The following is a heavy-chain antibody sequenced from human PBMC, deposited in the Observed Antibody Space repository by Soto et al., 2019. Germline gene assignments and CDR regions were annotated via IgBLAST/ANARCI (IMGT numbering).Heavy chain of an antibody. CDR3: ARVAGGTLDY. CDR2: IYYSGST. Sequence: SETLSLTCTVSGGSISSYYWSWIRQPPGKGLEWIGYIYYSGSTNYNPSLKSRVTISVDTSKNQFSLKLSSVTAADTAVYYCARVAGGTLDYWGQGTLVTVSS. CDR1: GGSISSYY. J-gene: IGHJ4*02. V-gene: IGHV4-59*01. D-gene: IGHD1-1*01.